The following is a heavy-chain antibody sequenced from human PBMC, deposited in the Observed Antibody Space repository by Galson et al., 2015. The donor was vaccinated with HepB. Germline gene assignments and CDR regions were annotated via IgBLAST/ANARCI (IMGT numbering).Heavy chain of an antibody. Sequence: SLRLSCAASGFTFSNHPMHWVRQAPGKGLEWVAVISYDGSDKYYADSVKGRFTISRDNSKNTLYLQMNSLRPEDTAVYYCAHSVFCSGDCYLGEYLQHWGQGTLVTVSS. CDR2: ISYDGSDK. J-gene: IGHJ1*01. D-gene: IGHD2-21*02. V-gene: IGHV3-30*04. CDR3: AHSVFCSGDCYLGEYLQH. CDR1: GFTFSNHP.